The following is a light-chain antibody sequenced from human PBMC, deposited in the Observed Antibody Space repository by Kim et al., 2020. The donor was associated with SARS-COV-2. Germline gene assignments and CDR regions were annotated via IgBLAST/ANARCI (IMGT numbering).Light chain of an antibody. J-gene: IGKJ5*01. CDR1: QDIGND. CDR2: GAS. Sequence: DIQMTQSPASLSASVGDRVTITCRASQDIGNDLGWYQQNPGRAPKRLIYGASNLQSGVPSRFSGSGSETEFTLTINSLQSEDFATYFCLQHRTYPITFGQGTRLEIK. V-gene: IGKV1-17*01. CDR3: LQHRTYPIT.